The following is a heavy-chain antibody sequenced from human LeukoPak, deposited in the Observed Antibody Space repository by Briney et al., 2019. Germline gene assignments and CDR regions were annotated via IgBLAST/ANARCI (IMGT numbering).Heavy chain of an antibody. Sequence: SVKVSCKASGGTFSSYASSWVRQAPGQGLEWMGGIIPIFGTANYAQKFQGRVTITADKSTRTAYMELSSLRSEETAVYYCASLGGFYYDSSGYYYVGAFDIWGQETMVTVSS. CDR2: IIPIFGTA. V-gene: IGHV1-69*06. D-gene: IGHD3-22*01. CDR3: ASLGGFYYDSSGYYYVGAFDI. J-gene: IGHJ3*02. CDR1: GGTFSSYA.